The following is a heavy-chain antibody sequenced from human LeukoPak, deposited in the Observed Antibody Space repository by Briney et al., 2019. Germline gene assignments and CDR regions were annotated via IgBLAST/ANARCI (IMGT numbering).Heavy chain of an antibody. J-gene: IGHJ6*04. CDR1: GYTFTSYA. CDR2: INAGNGNT. Sequence: ASVKVSCKASGYTFTSYAMHWVRQAPGQRLEWMGWINAGNGNTKYSQKFQGRVTITRDTSASTAYMEPSSLRSEDTAVYYCARTLNYYYGMDVWGKGTTVTVSS. V-gene: IGHV1-3*01. CDR3: ARTLNYYYGMDV.